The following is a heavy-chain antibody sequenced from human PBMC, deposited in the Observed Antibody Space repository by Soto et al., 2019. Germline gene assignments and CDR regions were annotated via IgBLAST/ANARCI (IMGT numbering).Heavy chain of an antibody. CDR1: GYTFTSYY. Sequence: ASVKVSCKASGYTFTSYYMHWVRQAPGQGLEWMGIINPSGGSTSYAQKFQGRVTMTRDTSTSTVYMELSSLRSEDTAVYYCARGRTLGYCSSTSCLNFDYWGQGTLVTVSS. CDR3: ARGRTLGYCSSTSCLNFDY. V-gene: IGHV1-46*03. D-gene: IGHD2-2*01. J-gene: IGHJ4*02. CDR2: INPSGGST.